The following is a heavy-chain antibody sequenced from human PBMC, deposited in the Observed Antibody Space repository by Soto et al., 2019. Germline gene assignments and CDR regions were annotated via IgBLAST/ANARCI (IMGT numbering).Heavy chain of an antibody. V-gene: IGHV3-30*03. J-gene: IGHJ6*02. D-gene: IGHD7-27*01. CDR2: VSHDGRKT. CDR3: ARDLRQGASGATVYGMDV. Sequence: QVQLVESGGGEVQPGTSLRLSCIASGFIFSNNGMHWVRQAPGKGLEWVALVSHDGRKTFYADSVKGRLTIYRDNSKNPVYLHMNNLSPEDTAVYRCARDLRQGASGATVYGMDVWGQGTTVTVSS. CDR1: GFIFSNNG.